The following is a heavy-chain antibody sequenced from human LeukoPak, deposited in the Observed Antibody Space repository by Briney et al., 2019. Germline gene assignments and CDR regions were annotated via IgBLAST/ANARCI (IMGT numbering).Heavy chain of an antibody. D-gene: IGHD6-19*01. CDR1: GYTFTSYG. Sequence: ASVKVSCKASGYTFTSYGISWVRQAPGQGLEWMGWISAYNGNTNYAQKLQGRVTMTTDTSTSTAYMEPRSLRSDDTAVYYCARYAVAHYYYGMDVWGQGTTVTVSS. V-gene: IGHV1-18*01. J-gene: IGHJ6*02. CDR3: ARYAVAHYYYGMDV. CDR2: ISAYNGNT.